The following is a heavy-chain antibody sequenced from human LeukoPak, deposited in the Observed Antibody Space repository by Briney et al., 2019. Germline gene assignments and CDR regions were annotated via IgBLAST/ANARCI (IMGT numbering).Heavy chain of an antibody. CDR2: ISSGSKYI. Sequence: GRSLRLSCAAYGVSPSTYGMHWVRQAPGKGLEWVSSISSGSKYIYNADSVKGRFTISRDNAKNSLYLQMNSLRVEDTAVYYCARALSYSYGSMDFWGQGTLVIISS. V-gene: IGHV3-21*01. J-gene: IGHJ4*02. D-gene: IGHD5-18*01. CDR3: ARALSYSYGSMDF. CDR1: GVSPSTYG.